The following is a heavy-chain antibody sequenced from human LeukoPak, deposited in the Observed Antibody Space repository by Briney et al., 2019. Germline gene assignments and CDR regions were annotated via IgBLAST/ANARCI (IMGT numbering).Heavy chain of an antibody. CDR2: ISSSSSII. J-gene: IGHJ3*02. CDR3: ARGVEGSYYYDSSGKGNALDI. D-gene: IGHD3-22*01. CDR1: GFTFSSYS. V-gene: IGHV3-48*02. Sequence: GGSLRLSCAASGFTFSSYSMNWVRQAPGKGLEWVSYISSSSSIIYYANSVKGRFTISRDNAENSLYLQMNSLRDEDTAVYYCARGVEGSYYYDSSGKGNALDIWGQGTMVTVSS.